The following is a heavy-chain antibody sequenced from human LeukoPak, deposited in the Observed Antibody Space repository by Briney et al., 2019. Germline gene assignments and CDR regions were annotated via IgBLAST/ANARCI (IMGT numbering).Heavy chain of an antibody. CDR3: ARDSYGYAFDI. CDR1: GYTFTSYY. J-gene: IGHJ3*02. V-gene: IGHV1-46*01. CDR2: INPSDGST. D-gene: IGHD5-18*01. Sequence: ASVTVSCKASGYTFTSYYMHWVRQPPGQGLEWMGIINPSDGSTSYAQKFQDRVTMTRDMSTSTVYMELSSLRSEDTAVYYCARDSYGYAFDIWGQGTMVTVSS.